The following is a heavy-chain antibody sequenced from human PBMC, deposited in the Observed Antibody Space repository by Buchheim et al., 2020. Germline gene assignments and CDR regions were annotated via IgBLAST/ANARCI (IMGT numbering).Heavy chain of an antibody. D-gene: IGHD4-17*01. CDR3: ARALYGDYHFDY. Sequence: QVQLQESGPGLVKPSETLSLTCTVSGGSISSYYWSWIRQPPGKGLEWIGYIYYSGSTNYNPSLKSQVPISVDTSKNQFSLKLSSVTAADTAVYYCARALYGDYHFDYWGQGTL. J-gene: IGHJ4*02. CDR2: IYYSGST. CDR1: GGSISSYY. V-gene: IGHV4-59*01.